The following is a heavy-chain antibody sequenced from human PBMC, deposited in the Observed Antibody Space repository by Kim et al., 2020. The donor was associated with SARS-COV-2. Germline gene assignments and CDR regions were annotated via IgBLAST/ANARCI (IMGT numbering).Heavy chain of an antibody. D-gene: IGHD5-12*01. V-gene: IGHV4-59*13. Sequence: SETLSLTCTVSGGSIGNYYYSWLRQPPGKGLEWIGYIDDSGSTNYNPALKSRVTISADTSKNQFSLKVNSVTAADTAGYYCARTRLMATIRNAFDIWGQGTMVTVSS. CDR2: IDDSGST. CDR1: GGSIGNYY. J-gene: IGHJ3*02. CDR3: ARTRLMATIRNAFDI.